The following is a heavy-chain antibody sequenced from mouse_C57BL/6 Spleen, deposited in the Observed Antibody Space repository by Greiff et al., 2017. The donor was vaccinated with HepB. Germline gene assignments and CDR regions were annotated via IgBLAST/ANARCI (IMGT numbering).Heavy chain of an antibody. Sequence: QVQLKQSGPELVKPGASVKISCKASGYAFSSSWMNWVKQRPGKGLEWIGRIYPGDGDTNYNGKFKGKATLTAGKSSSTAYMQLSSLTSEDSAVYCCARSDSSGIYYYAMDYWGQGTSVTVSS. V-gene: IGHV1-82*01. CDR3: ARSDSSGIYYYAMDY. CDR1: GYAFSSSW. CDR2: IYPGDGDT. J-gene: IGHJ4*01. D-gene: IGHD3-2*02.